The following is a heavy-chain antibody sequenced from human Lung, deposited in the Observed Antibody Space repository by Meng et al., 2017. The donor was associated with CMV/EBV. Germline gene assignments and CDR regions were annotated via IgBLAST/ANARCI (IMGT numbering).Heavy chain of an antibody. J-gene: IGHJ6*02. V-gene: IGHV1-18*01. Sequence: SXXVSXKASDYTFSSYAFSCVRRAPGQGLGCMAWDSALHNKTSYGQELQGRVTLSRDTSISTAYMDLSRLRSDDTAVYYCARGTIMIRDYHHHGLDVWGQGTXVTVSS. CDR2: DSALHNKT. CDR3: ARGTIMIRDYHHHGLDV. D-gene: IGHD3-16*01. CDR1: DYTFSSYA.